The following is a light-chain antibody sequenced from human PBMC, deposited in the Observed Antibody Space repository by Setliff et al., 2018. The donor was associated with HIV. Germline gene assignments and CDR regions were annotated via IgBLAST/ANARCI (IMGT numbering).Light chain of an antibody. CDR3: ASYTNRNVFV. CDR2: EVS. CDR1: SRDVGGYNY. J-gene: IGLJ1*01. Sequence: QSVLTQPASVSGSPGQSITISCTGTSRDVGGYNYVSWYQQHPGKAPKLMIYEVSNRPSGVSNRFSGSRSGTTASLTISGLQAEDEADYYCASYTNRNVFVFGTGTKVTVL. V-gene: IGLV2-14*01.